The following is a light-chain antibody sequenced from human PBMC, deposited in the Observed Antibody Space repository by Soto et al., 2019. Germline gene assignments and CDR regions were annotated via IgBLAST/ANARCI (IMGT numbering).Light chain of an antibody. V-gene: IGKV3-20*01. CDR3: QQYNNWPPLT. Sequence: EIVLTQSPGTLSLSPGERATLSCGASQSVTSNFLAWYQKKPGQAPRLLIYAASSRATGIPDRFSGSGSGTDFTLTISRLEPEDFAVYYCQQYNNWPPLTFGGGTKVEIK. J-gene: IGKJ4*01. CDR1: QSVTSNF. CDR2: AAS.